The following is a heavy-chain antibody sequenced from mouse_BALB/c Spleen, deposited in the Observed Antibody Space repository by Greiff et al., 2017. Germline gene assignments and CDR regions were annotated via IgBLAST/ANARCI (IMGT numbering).Heavy chain of an antibody. J-gene: IGHJ3*01. V-gene: IGHV3-2*02. CDR2: ISYSGST. CDR1: GYSITSDYA. D-gene: IGHD1-1*02. Sequence: EVQLQESGPGLVKPSQSLSLTCTVTGYSITSDYAWNWIRQFPGNKLEWMGYISYSGSTSYNPSLKSRISITRDTSKNQFFLQLNSVTTEDTATYYCAAYGLLFAYWGQGTLVTVSA. CDR3: AAYGLLFAY.